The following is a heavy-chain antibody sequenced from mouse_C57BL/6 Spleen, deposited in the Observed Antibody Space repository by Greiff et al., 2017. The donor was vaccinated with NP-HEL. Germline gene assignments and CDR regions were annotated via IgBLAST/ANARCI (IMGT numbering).Heavy chain of an antibody. D-gene: IGHD1-1*01. Sequence: VMLVESGPGLVQPSQSLSITCTVSGFSLTSYGVHWVRQSPGKGLEWLGVIWRGGSTDYNAAFMSRLSITKDNSKSQVFFKMNSLQADDTAIYYCAKRSYGSSDAMDYWGQGTSVTVSS. CDR3: AKRSYGSSDAMDY. J-gene: IGHJ4*01. CDR2: IWRGGST. V-gene: IGHV2-5*01. CDR1: GFSLTSYG.